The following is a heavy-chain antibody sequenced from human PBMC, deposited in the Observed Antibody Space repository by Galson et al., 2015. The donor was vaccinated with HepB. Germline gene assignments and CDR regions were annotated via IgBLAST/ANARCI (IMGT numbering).Heavy chain of an antibody. CDR1: GFTFSPYW. D-gene: IGHD4-17*01. CDR3: VRDGDIGDYALDY. J-gene: IGHJ4*02. V-gene: IGHV3-74*01. CDR2: INADGSST. Sequence: SLRLSCAASGFTFSPYWMHWVRQVPGKGLVWVSRINADGSSTTYADSVKGRFTISRDNAKNTLYLEMNSLRAEDTGVYCCVRDGDIGDYALDYWGPGILVTVSS.